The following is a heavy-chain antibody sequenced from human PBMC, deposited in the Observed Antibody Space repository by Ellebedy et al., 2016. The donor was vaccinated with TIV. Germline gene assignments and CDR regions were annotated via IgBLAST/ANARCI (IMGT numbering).Heavy chain of an antibody. CDR3: ERDLGYCSSTSCPPPN. CDR1: SYTFTSYG. D-gene: IGHD2-2*01. J-gene: IGHJ4*02. CDR2: ISPYNGNT. V-gene: IGHV1-18*01. Sequence: ASVKVSXKASSYTFTSYGIRWVRQAAGQGLEWMGWISPYNGNTNYAQKLQGRVTMTTDTSKSTAYMELRSLRSDDTAVYYCERDLGYCSSTSCPPPNWGRGTLVTVSS.